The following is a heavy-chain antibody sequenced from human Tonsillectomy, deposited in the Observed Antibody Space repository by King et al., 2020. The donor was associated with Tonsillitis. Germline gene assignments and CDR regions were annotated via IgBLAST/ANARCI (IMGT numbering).Heavy chain of an antibody. CDR1: GDSISSYY. Sequence: LQLQESGPGLVKPSETLSLTCTVSGDSISSYYWSWIRQPPGKRLEWIGYIHYSGSTKYNPSLKSRVTISLDTSQNQFSLKLTSVTAADTAVYYCARLPTGGWPFDPWGQGTLVTVSS. CDR2: IHYSGST. J-gene: IGHJ5*02. V-gene: IGHV4-59*08. CDR3: ARLPTGGWPFDP. D-gene: IGHD7-27*01.